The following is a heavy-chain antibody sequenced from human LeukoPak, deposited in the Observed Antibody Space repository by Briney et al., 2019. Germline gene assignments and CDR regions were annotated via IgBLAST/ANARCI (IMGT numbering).Heavy chain of an antibody. J-gene: IGHJ3*02. D-gene: IGHD3-3*01. Sequence: SETLSLTCAVYGGSFSGYYWSWIRQPPGKGLEWIGEINHSGSTNYNPSLKSRVTISVDTSKNQFSLKLSSVTAADTAVYYCARVITIFGVVKGAFDIWGQGTMVTVSS. CDR2: INHSGST. CDR3: ARVITIFGVVKGAFDI. V-gene: IGHV4-34*01. CDR1: GGSFSGYY.